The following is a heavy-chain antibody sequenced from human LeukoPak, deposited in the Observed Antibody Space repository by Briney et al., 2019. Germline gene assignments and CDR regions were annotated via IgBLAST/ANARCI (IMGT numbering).Heavy chain of an antibody. CDR1: GYTFTYYY. CDR3: ARVRPLAVTGVDWFDP. J-gene: IGHJ5*02. Sequence: ASVTVSCTASGYTFTYYYMHWVRQAPGQGLEWMGWINPNSGVTNFAQKFQGRVSMTRDTSISTAYMELSRLGSDDTAVYYCARVRPLAVTGVDWFDPWGQGTLVTVSS. V-gene: IGHV1-2*02. CDR2: INPNSGVT. D-gene: IGHD6-19*01.